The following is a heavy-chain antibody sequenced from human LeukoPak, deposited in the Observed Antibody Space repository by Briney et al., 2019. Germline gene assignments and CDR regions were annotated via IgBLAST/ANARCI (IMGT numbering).Heavy chain of an antibody. Sequence: PGWSLRLSCAASGFTFSSYGMHWVRQAPGKGLEWVAVIWYDGSNKYYADSVKGRFTISRDNSKNTLYLQMNSLRAEDTAVYYCARGSLYYYNSSGTDYWGQGTLVTVSS. V-gene: IGHV3-33*01. J-gene: IGHJ4*02. D-gene: IGHD3-22*01. CDR2: IWYDGSNK. CDR3: ARGSLYYYNSSGTDY. CDR1: GFTFSSYG.